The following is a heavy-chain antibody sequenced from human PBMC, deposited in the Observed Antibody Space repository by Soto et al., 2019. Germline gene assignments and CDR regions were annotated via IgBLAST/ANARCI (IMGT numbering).Heavy chain of an antibody. CDR2: IAEDGTVK. CDR3: ARGRRDY. V-gene: IGHV3-7*03. Sequence: EVQLVQSGGGLVQPGESLTLSCKASGFTFSTYSMTWVRQAPGKGLEWVAAIAEDGTVKYYVDSVKGRFTISRDNAKTSLFLQMNSLRVEDTDLYYCARGRRDYWGQGTLVTVSS. J-gene: IGHJ4*02. CDR1: GFTFSTYS.